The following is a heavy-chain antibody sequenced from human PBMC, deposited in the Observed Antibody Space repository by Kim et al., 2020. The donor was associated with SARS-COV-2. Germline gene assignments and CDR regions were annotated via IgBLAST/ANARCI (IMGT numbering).Heavy chain of an antibody. CDR1: GFTVSSNY. D-gene: IGHD5-18*01. V-gene: IGHV3-53*01. Sequence: GGSLRLSCAASGFTVSSNYMSWVRQAPGKGLEWVSVIYSGGSTYYADSVKGRFTISRDNSKNTLYLQMNSLRAEDTAVYYCARRARGYSYGGVFDYWGQGTLVTVSS. CDR3: ARRARGYSYGGVFDY. J-gene: IGHJ4*02. CDR2: IYSGGST.